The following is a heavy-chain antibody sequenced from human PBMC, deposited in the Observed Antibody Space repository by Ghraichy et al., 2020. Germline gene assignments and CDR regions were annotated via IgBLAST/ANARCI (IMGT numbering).Heavy chain of an antibody. J-gene: IGHJ4*02. Sequence: SETLSLTCTVSGGSISSYYWSWIRQPPGKGLEWIGYIYYSGSTNYNPSLKSRVTISVDTSKNQFSLKLSSVTAADTAVYYCARSRYYYDSSGYSGTPIDYWGQGTLVTVSS. CDR1: GGSISSYY. CDR3: ARSRYYYDSSGYSGTPIDY. V-gene: IGHV4-59*01. CDR2: IYYSGST. D-gene: IGHD3-22*01.